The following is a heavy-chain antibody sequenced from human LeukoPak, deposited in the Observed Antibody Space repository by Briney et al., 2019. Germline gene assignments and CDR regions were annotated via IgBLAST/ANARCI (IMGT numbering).Heavy chain of an antibody. CDR2: IWYDGSNQ. J-gene: IGHJ4*02. CDR1: GLRFRNYG. CDR3: ATDRNSGKYYDY. V-gene: IGHV3-33*01. D-gene: IGHD1-26*01. Sequence: GGSLRLSCAASGLRFRNYGMHWVRQAPGKGLEWVAVIWYDGSNQYYVDSVKGRFTVSRDSAKNTLYLQMNSLRAEDTAVYYCATDRNSGKYYDYWGQGTLVTVSS.